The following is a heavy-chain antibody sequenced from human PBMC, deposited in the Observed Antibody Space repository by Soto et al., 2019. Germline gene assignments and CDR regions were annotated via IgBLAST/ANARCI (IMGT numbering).Heavy chain of an antibody. V-gene: IGHV3-9*01. CDR3: ARRSLSRGGRGFDY. CDR1: GFTFDNYA. CDR2: ITWNSVSI. D-gene: IGHD2-15*01. Sequence: VQLVESGGGLVQPGRSLRLSCAASGFTFDNYAMHLVRQAPVKGLEWVSGITWNSVSIAYGDSVKGRFTISRNNAKNSLYLQMNTLRVEDTAFYYCARRSLSRGGRGFDYWGQGTRVTVSS. J-gene: IGHJ4*02.